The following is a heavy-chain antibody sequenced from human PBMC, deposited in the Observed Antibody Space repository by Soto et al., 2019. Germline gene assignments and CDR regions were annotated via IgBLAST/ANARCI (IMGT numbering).Heavy chain of an antibody. CDR3: ARRYCSDSYCSYFDY. V-gene: IGHV4-34*01. Sequence: SETLSLTCAVYGGSVSGYFWSWIRQPPGKGLEWIGEINHSGTASYSPSLDSRVTTSVDTSKNQFSLRLSSVTAADTAIYYCARRYCSDSYCSYFDYWGRGTLVTVSS. J-gene: IGHJ4*02. CDR1: GGSVSGYF. CDR2: INHSGTA. D-gene: IGHD2-15*01.